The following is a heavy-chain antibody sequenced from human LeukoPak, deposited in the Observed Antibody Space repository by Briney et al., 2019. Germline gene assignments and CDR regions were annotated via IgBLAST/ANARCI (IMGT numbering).Heavy chain of an antibody. J-gene: IGHJ4*02. CDR1: GGTFSSYA. CDR2: IIPIFGTA. CDR3: ARDRYYDSSGGEDYFDY. D-gene: IGHD3-22*01. Sequence: ASVKVSCKAPGGTFSSYAISWVRQAPGQGLEWMGGIIPIFGTANYAQKFQGRVTITTDESTSTAYMELSSLRSEDTAVYYCARDRYYDSSGGEDYFDYWGQGTLVTVSS. V-gene: IGHV1-69*05.